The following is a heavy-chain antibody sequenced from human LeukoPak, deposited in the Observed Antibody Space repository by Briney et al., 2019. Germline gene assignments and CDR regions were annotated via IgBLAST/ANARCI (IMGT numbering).Heavy chain of an antibody. V-gene: IGHV3-11*01. CDR1: GFNFSDYY. D-gene: IGHD5-24*01. J-gene: IGHJ6*02. CDR3: AGGLLEAQGWLQWLGTVYSMDV. Sequence: GGSLRLSCVASGFNFSDYYMNWIRQSPGKGLEWISYMSSRSGIIYYADSVKGRFIISRDNARNPLYLQMNSLRVDDTALSYCAGGLLEAQGWLQWLGTVYSMDVWGQGTTVTVSS. CDR2: MSSRSGII.